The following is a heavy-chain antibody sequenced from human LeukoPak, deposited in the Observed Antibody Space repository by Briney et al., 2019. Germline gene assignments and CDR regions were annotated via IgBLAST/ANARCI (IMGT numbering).Heavy chain of an antibody. V-gene: IGHV1-2*02. CDR3: ARMEGYYDSGAHDDY. CDR2: INPNSGGT. CDR1: GYTFTGYY. D-gene: IGHD3-22*01. Sequence: ASVKVSCKASGYTFTGYYMHWVRQAPGQGLEWMGWINPNSGGTNYAQKFQGRVTMTRDTSISTAYMELSRLRSDDTAVYYCARMEGYYDSGAHDDYWGQGTLVTVSS. J-gene: IGHJ4*02.